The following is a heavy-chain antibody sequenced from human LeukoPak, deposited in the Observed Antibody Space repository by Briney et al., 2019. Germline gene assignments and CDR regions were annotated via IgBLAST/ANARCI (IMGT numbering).Heavy chain of an antibody. CDR2: IYYSGST. V-gene: IGHV4-61*08. CDR1: GGSISSGGYY. Sequence: SETLSLTCTVSGGSISSGGYYWSWIRQPPGKGLEWIGYIYYSGSTNYNPSLKSRVTISVDTSKNQFSLKLSSVTAADTAVYYCARGGIAAAGDHDDAFDIWGQGTMVTVSS. J-gene: IGHJ3*02. CDR3: ARGGIAAAGDHDDAFDI. D-gene: IGHD6-13*01.